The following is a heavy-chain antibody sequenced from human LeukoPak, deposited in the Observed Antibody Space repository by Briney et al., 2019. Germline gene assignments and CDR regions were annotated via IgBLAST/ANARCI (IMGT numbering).Heavy chain of an antibody. CDR2: INPKSGGT. V-gene: IGHV1-2*02. Sequence: AASVKVSCKASGYTFSGYYIHWVRQAPGQGLEWMGWINPKSGGTNYAQKFQGRVTMTRDTSISTAYMELSRLRSDDTAVYYCARLPGYSSVSVGWGQGTLVTVSS. CDR3: ARLPGYSSVSVG. D-gene: IGHD6-19*01. J-gene: IGHJ4*02. CDR1: GYTFSGYY.